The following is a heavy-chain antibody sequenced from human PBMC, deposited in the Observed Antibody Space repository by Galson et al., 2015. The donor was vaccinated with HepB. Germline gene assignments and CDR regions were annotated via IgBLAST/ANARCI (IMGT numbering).Heavy chain of an antibody. CDR2: IDPSDSYT. D-gene: IGHD3-22*01. J-gene: IGHJ4*02. CDR1: GYSFTSYW. V-gene: IGHV5-10-1*01. Sequence: QSGAEVKKPGESLRISCKGSGYSFTSYWITWVRQMPGKGLEWMGRIDPSDSYTNYSPSFQGHVTISADKSISTAYLQWSSLKASDTAIYYCARQYDSGGYRYYFDYWGQGTLVTVSS. CDR3: ARQYDSGGYRYYFDY.